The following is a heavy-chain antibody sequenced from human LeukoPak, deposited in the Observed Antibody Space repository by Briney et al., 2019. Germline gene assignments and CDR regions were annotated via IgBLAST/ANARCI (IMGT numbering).Heavy chain of an antibody. CDR2: IFYSGRT. Sequence: SETLSLTCTVSGGSISGYYWSWIRQPPGKGLEWIGYIFYSGRTTYNPSLKSRVTISQDTSKNQVSLMLSSVTAADTAVYYCARALQNYYYGMDVWGQGTSVTVSS. J-gene: IGHJ6*02. V-gene: IGHV4-59*01. CDR3: ARALQNYYYGMDV. CDR1: GGSISGYY.